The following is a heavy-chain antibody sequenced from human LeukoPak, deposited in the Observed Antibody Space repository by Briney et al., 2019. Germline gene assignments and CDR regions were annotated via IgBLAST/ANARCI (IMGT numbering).Heavy chain of an antibody. CDR1: GFTFRIYA. CDR3: ARAGYSEYQLLWGSAFDI. CDR2: ISYDGSNK. V-gene: IGHV3-30-3*01. D-gene: IGHD2-2*01. J-gene: IGHJ3*02. Sequence: GGSLRLSCAASGFTFRIYAMHWVRQAPGKGMEWVAIISYDGSNKYYADSVKGRFTISRDNSKNTLYLQMNSLRAEDTAVYYCARAGYSEYQLLWGSAFDIWGQGTMVTVFS.